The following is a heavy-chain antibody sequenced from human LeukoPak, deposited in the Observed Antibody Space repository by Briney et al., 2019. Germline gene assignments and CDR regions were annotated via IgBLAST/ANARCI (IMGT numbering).Heavy chain of an antibody. Sequence: GGSLRLSCAASGFTFSSYSMNWVRQAPGEGLEWGSSISSSSSYIYYADSVKGRFTISRDNAKNSLYLQMNSMRAEDTAVYYCARDEEDTAMVTRYFDYWGQGTLVTVSS. V-gene: IGHV3-21*01. CDR1: GFTFSSYS. CDR2: ISSSSSYI. J-gene: IGHJ4*02. D-gene: IGHD5-18*01. CDR3: ARDEEDTAMVTRYFDY.